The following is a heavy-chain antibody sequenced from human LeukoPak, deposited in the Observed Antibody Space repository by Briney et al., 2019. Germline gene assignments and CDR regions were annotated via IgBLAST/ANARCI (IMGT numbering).Heavy chain of an antibody. Sequence: RGGSLRLSCAASGFTFSDAWMNWVRQPAGRGLEWVGRIKSRTDGGTTVFAAPVKGRFTISRDDSTITVYLQMNSLGTGDTAMYYCSTEGRVAGTQLPFDYWGGRTLVTVSS. J-gene: IGHJ4*02. CDR3: STEGRVAGTQLPFDY. CDR1: GFTFSDAW. D-gene: IGHD6-19*01. CDR2: IKSRTDGGTT. V-gene: IGHV3-15*07.